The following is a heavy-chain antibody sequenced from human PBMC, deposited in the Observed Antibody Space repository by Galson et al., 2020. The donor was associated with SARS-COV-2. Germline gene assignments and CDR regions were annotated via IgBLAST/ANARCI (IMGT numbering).Heavy chain of an antibody. CDR1: GDSISSYY. D-gene: IGHD1-26*01. CDR3: ARSTSGTYGVFVFDY. J-gene: IGHJ4*02. V-gene: IGHV4-59*01. CDR2: ISYSGST. Sequence: SETLSLTCIVSGDSISSYYWSWMRQPPGKGLEWIGYISYSGSTNYNPSLKSRVTIAVDTSKNQFSLNLSSVTAADTAVYYCARSTSGTYGVFVFDYWGQGTLVTVSS.